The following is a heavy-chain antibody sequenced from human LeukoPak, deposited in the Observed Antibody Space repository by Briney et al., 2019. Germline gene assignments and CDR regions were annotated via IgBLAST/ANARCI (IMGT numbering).Heavy chain of an antibody. V-gene: IGHV1-8*01. CDR2: MNPNSGNT. CDR3: ARSFHVTYYDILTGYYRYYYYMDV. D-gene: IGHD3-9*01. CDR1: GYTFTSYD. Sequence: GASVKVSCKASGYTFTSYDINWVRQATGQGLEWMGWMNPNSGNTGYAQKFQGRVTMTRNTSISTAYMELSSLRSEDTAVYYCARSFHVTYYDILTGYYRYYYYMDVWGKGTTVTVSS. J-gene: IGHJ6*03.